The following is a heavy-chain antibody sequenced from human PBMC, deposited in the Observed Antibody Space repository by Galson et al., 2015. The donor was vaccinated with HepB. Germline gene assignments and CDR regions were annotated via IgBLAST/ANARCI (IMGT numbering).Heavy chain of an antibody. V-gene: IGHV3-23*01. CDR3: AKARYGGGFYVFDY. Sequence: SLRLSCAASGFTFSDYAMSWVRQVPGKGLEWVSIIRGSGDNTNYADSVKGRFTISRDNSKHTLFLQMNTLRAADTAVYYCAKARYGGGFYVFDYWGQGTLVTVSS. J-gene: IGHJ4*02. CDR1: GFTFSDYA. CDR2: IRGSGDNT. D-gene: IGHD4/OR15-4a*01.